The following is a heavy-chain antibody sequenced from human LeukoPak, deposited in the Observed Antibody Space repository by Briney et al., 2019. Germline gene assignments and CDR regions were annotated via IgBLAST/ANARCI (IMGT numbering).Heavy chain of an antibody. CDR1: GGSISSYY. CDR2: IYTSGST. CDR3: ARVKQQLVRAYYFDY. Sequence: SETLSLTCTVSGGSISSYYWSWIRQPAGKGLEWIGRIYTSGSTNYNPSLKSRVTMSVDTSKNQFSLKLSFVTAADTAVYYCARVKQQLVRAYYFDYWGQGTLVTVSS. V-gene: IGHV4-4*07. D-gene: IGHD6-13*01. J-gene: IGHJ4*02.